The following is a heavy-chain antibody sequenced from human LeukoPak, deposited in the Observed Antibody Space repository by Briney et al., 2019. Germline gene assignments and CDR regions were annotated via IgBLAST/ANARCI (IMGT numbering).Heavy chain of an antibody. D-gene: IGHD1-14*01. CDR3: AKYGAVSAGLYYYYYGMDV. V-gene: IGHV3-9*01. J-gene: IGHJ6*02. Sequence: PGGSLRLSCAASGFTFADYAMHWVRQAPGKGLEWVSGISWNSGSIGYAGSVKGRFTISGDNAKTALYQQMNILRAEDTALYYCAKYGAVSAGLYYYYYGMDVWGQGTTVTVSS. CDR2: ISWNSGSI. CDR1: GFTFADYA.